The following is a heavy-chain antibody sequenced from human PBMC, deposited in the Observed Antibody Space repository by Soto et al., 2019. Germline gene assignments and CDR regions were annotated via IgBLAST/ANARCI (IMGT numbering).Heavy chain of an antibody. Sequence: QVQLVQSGAEVTKPGSSVKVSCKASGGTFSSYAISWVRQAPGQGLEWMGGIIPIFGTANYAQKFQGRVTNNADEHTSAAYIELSSLRSEDTAVYDCARERLQVWLSYYGMDVWGHGTTVAV. CDR2: IIPIFGTA. CDR3: ARERLQVWLSYYGMDV. J-gene: IGHJ6*02. CDR1: GGTFSSYA. V-gene: IGHV1-69*12. D-gene: IGHD5-18*01.